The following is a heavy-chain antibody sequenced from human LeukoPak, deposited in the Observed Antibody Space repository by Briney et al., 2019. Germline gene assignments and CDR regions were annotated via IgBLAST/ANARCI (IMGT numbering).Heavy chain of an antibody. CDR1: GFTFSSYE. CDR2: ISSSGSTI. CDR3: ARITIPYYYYMDV. D-gene: IGHD3-9*01. V-gene: IGHV3-48*03. J-gene: IGHJ6*03. Sequence: GGSLRLSCAASGFTFSSYEMNWVRQAPGKGLEWVSYISSSGSTIYYADSVKGRFTISRDNAKNSLYLQMNSLRAEDTAVYYCARITIPYYYYMDVWGKGTTVTVSS.